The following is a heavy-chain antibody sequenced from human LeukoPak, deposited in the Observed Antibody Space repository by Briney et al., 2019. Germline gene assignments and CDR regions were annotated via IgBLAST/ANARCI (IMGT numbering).Heavy chain of an antibody. D-gene: IGHD3-22*01. CDR1: GYTFTSYG. J-gene: IGHJ4*02. Sequence: ASVKVSCKASGYTFTSYGISWVRQAPGQGLEWMGIINPSGGSTSYAQKFQGRVTTTRDTSTSTVYMELSSLRSEDTAVYYCARDKSPSFYDSSGYYYELGEYWGQGTLVTVSS. CDR3: ARDKSPSFYDSSGYYYELGEY. V-gene: IGHV1-46*01. CDR2: INPSGGST.